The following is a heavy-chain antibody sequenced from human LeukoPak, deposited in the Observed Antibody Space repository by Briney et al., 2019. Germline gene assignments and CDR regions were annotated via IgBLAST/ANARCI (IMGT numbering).Heavy chain of an antibody. CDR2: ISGSWGST. J-gene: IGHJ4*02. CDR3: AKSPSSSWYTGCD. CDR1: GFTFSSYA. Sequence: GGSLRLSCAASGFTFSSYAMSWARQAPGKGLECVSAISGSWGSTYYADSVKGRFTISRDNSKNTLYMQMNSLRAEDTAVYYCAKSPSSSWYTGCDWGQGTLVTVSS. D-gene: IGHD6-13*01. V-gene: IGHV3-23*01.